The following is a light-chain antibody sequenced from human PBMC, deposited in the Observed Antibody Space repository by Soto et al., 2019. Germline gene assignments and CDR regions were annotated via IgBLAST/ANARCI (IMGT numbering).Light chain of an antibody. CDR1: SSDVGGYNY. CDR2: EVS. V-gene: IGLV2-14*01. CDR3: SSYTARSTWV. Sequence: QSVLTQPASVSGSPGQSITISCTGTSSDVGGYNYVSWYQQHPGTSPKLMIYEVSNRPSGVSNRFSGSKSGNTASLIISGLQAEYEGDYYCSSYTARSTWVFGGGTKLTVL. J-gene: IGLJ3*02.